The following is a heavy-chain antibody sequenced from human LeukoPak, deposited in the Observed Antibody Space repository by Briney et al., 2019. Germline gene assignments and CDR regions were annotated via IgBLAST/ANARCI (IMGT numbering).Heavy chain of an antibody. CDR1: GYSFTSYW. D-gene: IGHD3-10*01. CDR2: IYPGDSDT. J-gene: IGHJ4*02. V-gene: IGHV5-51*01. Sequence: GESLQISCKGSGYSFTSYWIGWVRQMPGKGLDWMGIIYPGDSDTSYSPSFQGQVTISADKSISTAYLQWSSLKASDTAMYYCARESSETMVRGAHFDYWGQGTLVTVSS. CDR3: ARESSETMVRGAHFDY.